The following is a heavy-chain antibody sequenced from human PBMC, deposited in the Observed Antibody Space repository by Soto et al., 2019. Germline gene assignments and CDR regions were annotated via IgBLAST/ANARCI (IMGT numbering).Heavy chain of an antibody. V-gene: IGHV3-48*02. Sequence: GGSLRLSCAASGFTFSSYSMNWVRQAPGKGLEWVSYISSSSSTIYYADSVKGRFTISRDNAKNSLYLQMSSLRDEDTAVYYCAREDCTNGVCYDAFDIWGQGTMVTVSS. CDR3: AREDCTNGVCYDAFDI. CDR1: GFTFSSYS. CDR2: ISSSSSTI. J-gene: IGHJ3*02. D-gene: IGHD2-8*01.